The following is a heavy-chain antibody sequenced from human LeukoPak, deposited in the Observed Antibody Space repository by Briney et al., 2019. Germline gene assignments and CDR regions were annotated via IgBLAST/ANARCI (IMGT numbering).Heavy chain of an antibody. J-gene: IGHJ6*03. CDR3: ARKQRGYYYYYYYMDV. Sequence: KSSETLSLTCTVSGGSISSYYWSWIRQPPGKGLEWIGYIYYSGSTNYNPSLKSRVTISVHTSKNQFSLKLSSVTAADTAVYYCARKQRGYYYYYYYMDVWGKGTTVTVSS. CDR2: IYYSGST. CDR1: GGSISSYY. D-gene: IGHD1/OR15-1a*01. V-gene: IGHV4-59*01.